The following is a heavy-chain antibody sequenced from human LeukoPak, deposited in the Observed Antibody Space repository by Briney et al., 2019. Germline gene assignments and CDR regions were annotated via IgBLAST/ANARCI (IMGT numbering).Heavy chain of an antibody. V-gene: IGHV3-30*18. CDR1: GFTFSSYG. D-gene: IGHD4-17*01. CDR3: AKDMTTVTTVLDY. Sequence: TGGSLRLSCAASGFTFSSYGMHWVRQAPGKGLEWVAVISYDGSNKYYADSLKGRFTISRDNSKNTLYLQMNSLRAEDTAVYYCAKDMTTVTTVLDYWGQGTLVTVSS. J-gene: IGHJ4*02. CDR2: ISYDGSNK.